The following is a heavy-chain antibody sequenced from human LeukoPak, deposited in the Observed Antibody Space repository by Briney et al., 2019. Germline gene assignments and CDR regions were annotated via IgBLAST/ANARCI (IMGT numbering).Heavy chain of an antibody. J-gene: IGHJ2*01. D-gene: IGHD6-19*01. CDR1: GYSISSGYY. Sequence: SETLSLTCTVSGYSISSGYYWGWIRQPPGKGLEWIGSIYHSGSTYYNPSLKSRVTISVDTSKNQFSLMLSSVTAADTAVYYCARVVGIAVAGSGFWYFDLWGRDTLVTVSS. V-gene: IGHV4-38-2*02. CDR3: ARVVGIAVAGSGFWYFDL. CDR2: IYHSGST.